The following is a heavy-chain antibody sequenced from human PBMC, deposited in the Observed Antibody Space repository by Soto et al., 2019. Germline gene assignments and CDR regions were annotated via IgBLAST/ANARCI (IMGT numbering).Heavy chain of an antibody. Sequence: PGESLKISCKGSGYSFTSYWIGWVRQMPGKGLEWMGIIYPSDSDTRYSPSFQGQVTISADKSISTAYLQWSSLKASDTAMYYCATPSRLNYYGMDVWGQGTTVTVSS. CDR2: IYPSDSDT. J-gene: IGHJ6*02. D-gene: IGHD2-21*02. CDR3: ATPSRLNYYGMDV. V-gene: IGHV5-51*01. CDR1: GYSFTSYW.